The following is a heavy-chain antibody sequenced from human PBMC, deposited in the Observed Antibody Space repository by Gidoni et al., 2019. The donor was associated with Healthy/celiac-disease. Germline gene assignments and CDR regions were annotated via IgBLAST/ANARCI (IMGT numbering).Heavy chain of an antibody. J-gene: IGHJ5*02. CDR3: AKDLGASSSWYTGGDNWFDP. V-gene: IGHV3-30*18. CDR2: ISYDGSNK. Sequence: QVQLVESGGGVVQPGRSLRLSCAASGFTFRSYCMHWVRQAPGKGLEWVAVISYDGSNKYYADSVKGRFTISRDNSKNTLYLQMNSLRAEDTAVYYCAKDLGASSSWYTGGDNWFDPWGQGTLVTVSS. D-gene: IGHD6-13*01. CDR1: GFTFRSYC.